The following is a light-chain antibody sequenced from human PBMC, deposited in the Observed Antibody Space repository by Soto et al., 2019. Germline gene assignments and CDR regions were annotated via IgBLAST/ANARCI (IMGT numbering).Light chain of an antibody. CDR2: ATS. CDR1: QDVSND. V-gene: IGKV1-17*01. Sequence: DIQMTQSPSSLSASVGERVTITCRTSQDVSNDLVWFQQKPGKAPRRLIFATSNLQAGVPSRFSGSGSGTAFTLTIIGLQPEDFATYYCLQHKHYPPTFGQGTKVDIK. CDR3: LQHKHYPPT. J-gene: IGKJ1*01.